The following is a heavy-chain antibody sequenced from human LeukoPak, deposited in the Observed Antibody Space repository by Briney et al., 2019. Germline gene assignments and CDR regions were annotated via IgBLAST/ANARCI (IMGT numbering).Heavy chain of an antibody. V-gene: IGHV3-9*01. J-gene: IGHJ4*02. D-gene: IGHD3-22*01. Sequence: GGSLRLSCAASGFTFDDYAMHWVRQAPGKGLEWVSGISWNSGSIGYADSVKGRFTISRDNAKNSLYLQMNSLRAEDTAVYYCVRDDDRPDNGLDYWGQGTLVTVSS. CDR3: VRDDDRPDNGLDY. CDR2: ISWNSGSI. CDR1: GFTFDDYA.